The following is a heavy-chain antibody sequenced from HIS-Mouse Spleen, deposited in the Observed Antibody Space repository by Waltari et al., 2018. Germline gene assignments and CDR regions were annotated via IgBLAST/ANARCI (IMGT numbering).Heavy chain of an antibody. V-gene: IGHV3-64*01. Sequence: EVQLVESGGGLVQPGGSLRLSCAASGFTFSSYAMHWVRQAPGKGLEYVSAISSNGGSTYYANSVKGRFTISRDKSKNTLYLQMGNLRAEDMAVYYCARDPAAGTGGADYWGQGTLVTVSS. CDR2: ISSNGGST. CDR1: GFTFSSYA. D-gene: IGHD6-13*01. CDR3: ARDPAAGTGGADY. J-gene: IGHJ4*02.